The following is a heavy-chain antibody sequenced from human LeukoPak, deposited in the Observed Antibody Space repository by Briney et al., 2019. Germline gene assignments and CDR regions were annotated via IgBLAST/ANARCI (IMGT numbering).Heavy chain of an antibody. CDR1: GFTFRTYG. V-gene: IGHV3-30*02. Sequence: PGGSLRLSCAASGFTFRTYGMHWVRQAPGKGLEWVAFIRHDGSNKYYADSVKGRFTISRDNSKNTLYLQMNSLRAADTAVYYCAKGAGGSAYYLCLDYWGQGTLVTVSS. CDR3: AKGAGGSAYYLCLDY. J-gene: IGHJ4*02. D-gene: IGHD3-22*01. CDR2: IRHDGSNK.